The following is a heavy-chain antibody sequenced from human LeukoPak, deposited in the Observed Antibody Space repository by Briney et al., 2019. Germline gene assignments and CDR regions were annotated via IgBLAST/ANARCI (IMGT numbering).Heavy chain of an antibody. CDR1: GFTFSGYY. J-gene: IGHJ6*03. CDR3: ARAGEMRYMDV. D-gene: IGHD5-24*01. V-gene: IGHV3-11*01. CDR2: ITISGSTT. Sequence: GGSLRLSCAASGFTFSGYYMSWIRQAPGKGLEWVSYITISGSTTYYADSVKGRFTISRDNAKNSLFLQMNSLRVDDTATYYCARAGEMRYMDVWGKGTAVAVS.